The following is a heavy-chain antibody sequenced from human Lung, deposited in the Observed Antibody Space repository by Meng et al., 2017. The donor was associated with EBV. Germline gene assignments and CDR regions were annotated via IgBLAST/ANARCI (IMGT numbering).Heavy chain of an antibody. CDR2: IYYSGST. D-gene: IGHD6-13*01. CDR1: GGALSSTSFF. V-gene: IGHV4-39*07. CDR3: ARSSKWHEMWY. Sequence: LQLQGLSPRLAEPSGTLLLTLTGSGGALSSTSFFWGWIRQPPGKGLEWLATIYYSGSTYSNPSLKSRVTISVDTSKNQFSLSLNSVTAADTAVYYCARSSKWHEMWYWGQGTLVTVSS. J-gene: IGHJ4*02.